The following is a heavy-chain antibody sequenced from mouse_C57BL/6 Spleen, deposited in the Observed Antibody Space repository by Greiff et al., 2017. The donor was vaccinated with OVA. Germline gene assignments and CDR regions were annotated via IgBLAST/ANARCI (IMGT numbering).Heavy chain of an antibody. J-gene: IGHJ1*03. CDR2: IDPSDSYT. CDR1: GYTFTSYW. CDR3: ARDLGPHWYFDV. D-gene: IGHD4-1*01. Sequence: QVQLQQPGAELVRPGTSVKLSCKASGYTFTSYWMHWVKQRPGQGLEWIGVIDPSDSYTNYNQKFKGKATLTVDTSSSTAYMQLSSLTSEDSAVYYCARDLGPHWYFDVWGTGTTVTVSS. V-gene: IGHV1-59*01.